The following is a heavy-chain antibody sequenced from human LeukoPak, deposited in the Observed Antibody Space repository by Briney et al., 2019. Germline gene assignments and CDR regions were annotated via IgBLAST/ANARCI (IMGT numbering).Heavy chain of an antibody. J-gene: IGHJ4*02. CDR2: LTDSGRST. CDR3: ARDRAWNYFDY. Sequence: GGSLRLSCAASGFTFSNYAMSWVRQAPGKGLQWVSALTDSGRSTYYADSVKGRFTISRDNSKNTLYLQMDSLRAEDTAVYYCARDRAWNYFDYWGQGTLVTVSS. V-gene: IGHV3-23*01. CDR1: GFTFSNYA. D-gene: IGHD3-3*01.